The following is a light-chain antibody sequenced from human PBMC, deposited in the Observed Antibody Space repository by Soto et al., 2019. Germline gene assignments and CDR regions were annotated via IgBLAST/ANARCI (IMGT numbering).Light chain of an antibody. V-gene: IGLV1-44*01. CDR3: AAWDDNLNAWV. CDR2: SDN. J-gene: IGLJ3*02. CDR1: NSNIGDNT. Sequence: QSVLTQPHSASGTPGQRVTISCSGSNSNIGDNTVNWYQQLPGTAPQVLLYSDNQRPSAVPDRFSGSKSGTSASLAISGLQSEDEADYYCAAWDDNLNAWVFGGGTKVTVL.